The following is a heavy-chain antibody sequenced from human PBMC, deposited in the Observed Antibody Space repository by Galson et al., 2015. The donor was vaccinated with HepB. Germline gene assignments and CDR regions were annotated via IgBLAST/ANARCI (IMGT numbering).Heavy chain of an antibody. D-gene: IGHD4-17*01. CDR2: IYYSGST. CDR1: GGSISSGGYS. J-gene: IGHJ5*02. V-gene: IGHV4-30-4*07. Sequence: TLSLTCAVSGGSISSGGYSWSWIRQPPGKGLEWIGYIYYSGSTYYNPSLKSRVTISVDTSKNQFSLKLSSVTAADTAVYYCAREKALGETYFDPWGQGTLVTVSS. CDR3: AREKALGETYFDP.